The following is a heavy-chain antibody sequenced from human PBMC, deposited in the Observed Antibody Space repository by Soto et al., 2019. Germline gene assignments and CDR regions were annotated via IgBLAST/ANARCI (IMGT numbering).Heavy chain of an antibody. CDR3: AKEGGLSGSYYISSSYYFDS. V-gene: IGHV3-30*18. Sequence: QGQLVESGGGVVQPGRSLRLSCAASGFTFSSYGMHWVRQAPGKGLEWVAIISYDGSNTYYADSVKGRFTISRDNSKNTLYLQMNSLRAEDTSVYYCAKEGGLSGSYYISSSYYFDSWGQGTLVTVSS. CDR2: ISYDGSNT. CDR1: GFTFSSYG. D-gene: IGHD1-26*01. J-gene: IGHJ4*02.